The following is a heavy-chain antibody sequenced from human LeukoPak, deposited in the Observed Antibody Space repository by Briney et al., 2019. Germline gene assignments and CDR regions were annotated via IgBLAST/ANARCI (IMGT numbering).Heavy chain of an antibody. D-gene: IGHD3-22*01. CDR1: GYTFTGYY. Sequence: ASVKVSCEASGYTFTGYYMHWVRQAPGQGLEWMGRINPNSGGTNYAQKFQGRVTMTRDTSISTAYMELSRLRSDDTAVYYCARDVTVYYDSSGSSIDYWGQGTLVTVSS. V-gene: IGHV1-2*06. J-gene: IGHJ4*02. CDR3: ARDVTVYYDSSGSSIDY. CDR2: INPNSGGT.